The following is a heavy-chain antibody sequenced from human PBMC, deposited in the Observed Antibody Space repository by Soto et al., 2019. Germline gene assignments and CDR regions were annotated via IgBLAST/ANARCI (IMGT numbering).Heavy chain of an antibody. D-gene: IGHD3-10*01. Sequence: EVQLVESGGGLVQPGGSLRLSCAASGFTFSDYWMSWVRQAPGKGLECVANIKRDGSEKYYVDPVKGRFTISRDNAKNSLYLQMNSLRAEHTAVYYCTTSMGRGGNDYWGQGTLVTVSS. CDR1: GFTFSDYW. J-gene: IGHJ4*02. CDR2: IKRDGSEK. CDR3: TTSMGRGGNDY. V-gene: IGHV3-7*05.